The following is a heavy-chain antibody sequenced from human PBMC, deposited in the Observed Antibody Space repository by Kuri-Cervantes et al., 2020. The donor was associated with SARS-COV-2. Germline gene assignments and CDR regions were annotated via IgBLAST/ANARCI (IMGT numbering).Heavy chain of an antibody. CDR3: ARVPIPSLYCSNTSCARGAPRRLGYFQH. V-gene: IGHV3-30-3*01. J-gene: IGHJ1*01. CDR1: GFTFSSYA. D-gene: IGHD2-2*01. CDR2: ISYDGSNK. Sequence: GESLKISCAASGFTFSSYAMHWVRQAPGKGLEWVAVISYDGSNKYYADSVKGRFTISRDNSKNTLYLQMNSLRAEDTAVYYCARVPIPSLYCSNTSCARGAPRRLGYFQHWGQGTLVTVSS.